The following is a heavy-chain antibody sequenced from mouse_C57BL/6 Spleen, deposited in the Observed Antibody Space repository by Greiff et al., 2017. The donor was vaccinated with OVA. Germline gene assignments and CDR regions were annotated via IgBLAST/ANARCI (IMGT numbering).Heavy chain of an antibody. D-gene: IGHD2-5*01. CDR2: IWGVGST. J-gene: IGHJ4*01. Sequence: QVQLKESGPGLVAPSQSLSITCTVSGFSLTSYGVDWVRQSPGKGLEWLGVIWGVGSTNYNSALKSRLSISKDNSKSQVFLKMNSLQTDDTAMYYCARGGYSNYNPYAMDYWGQGTSVTVSS. V-gene: IGHV2-6*01. CDR3: ARGGYSNYNPYAMDY. CDR1: GFSLTSYG.